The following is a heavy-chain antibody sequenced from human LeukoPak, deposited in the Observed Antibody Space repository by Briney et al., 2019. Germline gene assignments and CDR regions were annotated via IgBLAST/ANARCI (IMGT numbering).Heavy chain of an antibody. CDR3: ARDWYNNSDAFDL. CDR2: ILYDGSNK. CDR1: GLTFSSYG. Sequence: WGSLRLSCAASGLTFSSYGRHWVRQAPGKGLEWVAYILYDGSNKYYADSLKGLFNISRDNSKNTVYLQMKSLRTEETAVYYCARDWYNNSDAFDLWGQGTMVNVSS. D-gene: IGHD4-11*01. V-gene: IGHV3-30*02. J-gene: IGHJ3*01.